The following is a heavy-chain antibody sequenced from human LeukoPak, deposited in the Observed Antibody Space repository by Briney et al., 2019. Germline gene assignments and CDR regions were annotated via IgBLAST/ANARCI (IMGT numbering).Heavy chain of an antibody. V-gene: IGHV4-59*01. CDR3: ARVNSAWYGALDY. CDR2: IYYTGTT. CDR1: GGSIGSYY. D-gene: IGHD6-19*01. Sequence: SSETLSLTCAVSGGSIGSYYWSWIRQPPGKGLEWIGYIYYTGTTNYNPSLNSRVTISVDTSKNQFSLKLSSVTAADTAVYYCARVNSAWYGALDYWGQGTMVTVSS. J-gene: IGHJ4*02.